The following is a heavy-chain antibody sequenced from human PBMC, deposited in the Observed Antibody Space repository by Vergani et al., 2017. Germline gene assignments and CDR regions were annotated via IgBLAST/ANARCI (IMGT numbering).Heavy chain of an antibody. J-gene: IGHJ6*03. CDR1: GGSITSGSFY. CDR2: IHSSGTT. V-gene: IGHV4-61*02. CDR3: ARDGGIAVAGRYYYYYMDV. D-gene: IGHD6-19*01. Sequence: QVQLHESGPGLVKPSQTLSLTCTVSGGSITSGSFYWSWIRQPAGKGLEWIGRIHSSGTTNYNPSLKSRVTLSVDTSKNQLSLWMTSVTAADTAVYYCARDGGIAVAGRYYYYYMDVWGKGTTVTVSS.